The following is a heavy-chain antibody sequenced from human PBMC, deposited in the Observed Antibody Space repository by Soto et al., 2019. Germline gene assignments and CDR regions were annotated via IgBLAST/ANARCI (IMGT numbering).Heavy chain of an antibody. CDR3: ARGPDYYGSGSDYYYGMDV. CDR1: GGTFSSYA. Sequence: GASVKVSCKASGGTFSSYAISWVRQAPGQGLEWMGGIIPIFGTANYAQKFQGRVTITADESTSTAYMELSSLRSEDTAVYYCARGPDYYGSGSDYYYGMDVWGQGTTATVSS. D-gene: IGHD3-10*01. CDR2: IIPIFGTA. V-gene: IGHV1-69*13. J-gene: IGHJ6*02.